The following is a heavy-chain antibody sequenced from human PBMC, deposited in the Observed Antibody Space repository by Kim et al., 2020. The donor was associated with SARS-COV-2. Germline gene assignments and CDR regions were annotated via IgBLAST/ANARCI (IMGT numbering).Heavy chain of an antibody. V-gene: IGHV3-53*01. Sequence: RFTISRDNSKNTLYLQMNSLRAEDTAVYYCAREAVFDGSGSYWYYYGMDVWGQGTTVTVSS. D-gene: IGHD3-10*01. CDR3: AREAVFDGSGSYWYYYGMDV. J-gene: IGHJ6*02.